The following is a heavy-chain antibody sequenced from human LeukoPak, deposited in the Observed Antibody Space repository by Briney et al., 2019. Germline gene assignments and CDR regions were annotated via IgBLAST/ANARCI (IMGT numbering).Heavy chain of an antibody. D-gene: IGHD6-13*01. Sequence: ASETLSLTCAVYGGSFSGYYWSWIRQPPGKGLEWIGYIYYSGSTNYNPSLKSRVTISVDTSKNQFSLKLSSVTAADTAVYYCARDLYSSSWYGTARGYNWFDPWGQGTLVTVSS. CDR1: GGSFSGYY. CDR3: ARDLYSSSWYGTARGYNWFDP. CDR2: IYYSGST. J-gene: IGHJ5*02. V-gene: IGHV4-59*01.